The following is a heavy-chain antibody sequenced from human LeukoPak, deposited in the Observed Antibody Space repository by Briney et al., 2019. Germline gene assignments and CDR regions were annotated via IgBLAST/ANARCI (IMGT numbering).Heavy chain of an antibody. CDR3: AKRADYYGSSGYTPFDY. CDR1: GLTFSSHG. D-gene: IGHD3-22*01. Sequence: GGSLRLSCAASGLTFSSHGMHWVRQAPGKGLEWVAFIRYDGTNKYYGDSVKGRFTISRDNSKNTLYLQMSSLRAEDTAVYYCAKRADYYGSSGYTPFDYWGQGTLVTVSS. CDR2: IRYDGTNK. V-gene: IGHV3-30*02. J-gene: IGHJ4*02.